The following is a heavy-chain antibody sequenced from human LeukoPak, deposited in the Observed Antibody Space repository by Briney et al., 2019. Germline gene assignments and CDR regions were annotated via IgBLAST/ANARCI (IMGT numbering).Heavy chain of an antibody. J-gene: IGHJ6*02. CDR3: ARDIAVADVYYYYGMDV. D-gene: IGHD6-19*01. CDR1: GGSISSYY. Sequence: SETLSLTCTVSGGSISSYYWSWIRQPAGKGLEWIGRIYTSGSTNYNPSLKSRVTMSVDTSKNQFSLKLSSVTAADTAVYYCARDIAVADVYYYYGMDVWGQGTTVTVSS. V-gene: IGHV4-4*07. CDR2: IYTSGST.